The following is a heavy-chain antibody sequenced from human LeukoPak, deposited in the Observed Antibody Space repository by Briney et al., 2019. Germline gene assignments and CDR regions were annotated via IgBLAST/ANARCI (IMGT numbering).Heavy chain of an antibody. J-gene: IGHJ5*02. CDR3: ARVVEMAYSLDP. CDR1: GGTFSSYA. V-gene: IGHV1-69*13. D-gene: IGHD5-24*01. CDR2: IIPIFGTA. Sequence: SVKVSCEASGGTFSSYAISWVRQAPGQGLEWMGGIIPIFGTANYAQKFQGRVTITADESTSTAYMELSSLRSEDTAVYYCARVVEMAYSLDPWGQGTLVTVSS.